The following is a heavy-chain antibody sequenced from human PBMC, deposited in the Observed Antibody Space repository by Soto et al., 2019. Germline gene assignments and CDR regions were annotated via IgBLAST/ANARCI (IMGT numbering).Heavy chain of an antibody. J-gene: IGHJ6*02. CDR1: GGSISSYY. D-gene: IGHD1-26*01. CDR3: ARAYYVDGGSSQTYYYYYGMDV. Sequence: SETLSLTCTVSGGSISSYYWSWIRQPPGKGLEWIGYIYYSRSTNYNPSLKSRVTISVDTSKNQFSLKLSSVTAADTAVYYCARAYYVDGGSSQTYYYYYGMDVWGQGTTVTVSS. V-gene: IGHV4-59*01. CDR2: IYYSRST.